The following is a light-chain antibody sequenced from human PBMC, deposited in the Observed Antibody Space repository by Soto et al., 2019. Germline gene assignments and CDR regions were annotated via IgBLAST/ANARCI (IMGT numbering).Light chain of an antibody. CDR1: NSNVGSQT. CDR3: AAWDGSLNGYV. CDR2: TTN. Sequence: SVLTQPPSASETPGQRVTISCSGSNSNVGSQTVNWYQQFPGKAPKLLIHTTNQRPSGVPDRFSGSKSGTSASLAISGLQSEDEAEYFCAAWDGSLNGYVFGTGTQLTVL. J-gene: IGLJ1*01. V-gene: IGLV1-44*01.